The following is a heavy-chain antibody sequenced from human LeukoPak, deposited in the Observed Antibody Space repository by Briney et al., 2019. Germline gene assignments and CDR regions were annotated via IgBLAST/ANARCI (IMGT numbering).Heavy chain of an antibody. CDR3: ARSPTVTTSGVY. J-gene: IGHJ4*02. CDR2: INPNSGGT. Sequence: ASVKVSCKASGYTFTGYYMRWVRQAPGQGLEWMGWINPNSGGTNYAQKFQGRVTMTRDTSISTAYMELSRLRSDDTAVYYCARSPTVTTSGVYWGQGTLVTVSS. V-gene: IGHV1-2*02. CDR1: GYTFTGYY. D-gene: IGHD4-11*01.